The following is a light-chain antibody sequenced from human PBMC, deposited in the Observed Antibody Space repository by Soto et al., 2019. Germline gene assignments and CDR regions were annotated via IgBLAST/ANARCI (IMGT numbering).Light chain of an antibody. CDR3: QLYNRNTWS. V-gene: IGKV1-5*01. J-gene: IGKJ3*01. CDR1: QSVGTW. Sequence: DIQMTQSPSTLSAPVGGRVTITCRASQSVGTWVAWYQQKPGKAPKLLIYGASNLESGVPSRFSGSGSGTEFTLTITTLQPDDFATYFCQLYNRNTWSFGPGTKV. CDR2: GAS.